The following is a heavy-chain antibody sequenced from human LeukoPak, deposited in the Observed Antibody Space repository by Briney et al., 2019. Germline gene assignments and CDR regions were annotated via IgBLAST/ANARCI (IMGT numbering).Heavy chain of an antibody. Sequence: ASVKASCKASGYTFTGYYMHWVRQAPGQGLEWMGWINPSSGGTNYVQKFQGRVTMTRDTSISTAYMELSRLRSDDTAVYYCAKDVGEYCSSRNCYASDYWGQGTLVTVSS. V-gene: IGHV1-2*02. CDR1: GYTFTGYY. D-gene: IGHD2-2*01. CDR2: INPSSGGT. J-gene: IGHJ4*02. CDR3: AKDVGEYCSSRNCYASDY.